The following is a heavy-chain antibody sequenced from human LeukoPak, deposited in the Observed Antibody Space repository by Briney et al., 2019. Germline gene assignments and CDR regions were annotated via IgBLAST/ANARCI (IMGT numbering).Heavy chain of an antibody. J-gene: IGHJ6*03. CDR1: GFTFSSYS. V-gene: IGHV3-48*01. Sequence: GGSLRLSCAASGFTFSSYSMNWVRQAPGKGLEWVSYISSSSSTIYYAGSVKGRFTISRDNAKNSLYLQMNSLRAEDTAVYYCAREGSSSWYFTYYYYYMDVWGKGTTVTVSS. CDR3: AREGSSSWYFTYYYYYMDV. CDR2: ISSSSSTI. D-gene: IGHD6-13*01.